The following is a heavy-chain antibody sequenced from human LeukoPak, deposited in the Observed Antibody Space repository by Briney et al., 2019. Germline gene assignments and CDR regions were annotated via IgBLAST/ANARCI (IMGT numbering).Heavy chain of an antibody. CDR1: GYTFTGYY. CDR2: INPSGGST. V-gene: IGHV1-46*01. Sequence: ASVKVSCKASGYTFTGYYMHWVRQAPGQGLEWMGIINPSGGSTSYAQKFQGRVTMTRDTSTSTVYMELSSLRSEDTAVYYCARSLGELLPLDYWGQGTLVTVSS. D-gene: IGHD1-26*01. CDR3: ARSLGELLPLDY. J-gene: IGHJ4*02.